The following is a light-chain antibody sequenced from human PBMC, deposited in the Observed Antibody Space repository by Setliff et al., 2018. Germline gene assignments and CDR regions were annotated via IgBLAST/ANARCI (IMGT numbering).Light chain of an antibody. CDR3: CSYVRRSAYV. Sequence: QSALTQPASVSGSLGQSITISCTGTSNDVGGYNYVSWYKQHPGEAPQLMIYAVTKRPSGVSNRFSGSKSGKAASLTISGLQAEDEADYYCCSYVRRSAYVFGTGTKVTVL. V-gene: IGLV2-14*03. CDR1: SNDVGGYNY. J-gene: IGLJ1*01. CDR2: AVT.